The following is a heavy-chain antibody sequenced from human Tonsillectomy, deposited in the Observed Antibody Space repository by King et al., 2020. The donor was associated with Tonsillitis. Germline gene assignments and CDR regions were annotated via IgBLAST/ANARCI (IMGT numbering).Heavy chain of an antibody. CDR1: GFTFSSYA. D-gene: IGHD3-10*01. V-gene: IGHV3-23*03. J-gene: IGHJ4*02. CDR3: AKDPRDSATSYYGGFDY. Sequence: VQLVESGGGLVQPGGSLRLSCAASGFTFSSYAMSWVRQAPGKGLEWVSVIYSGGTTTYYADSVKGRFTISRDNSKNMLYLQMNSLRAEDTAVYYCAKDPRDSATSYYGGFDYWGQGTLVTVSS. CDR2: IYSGGTTT.